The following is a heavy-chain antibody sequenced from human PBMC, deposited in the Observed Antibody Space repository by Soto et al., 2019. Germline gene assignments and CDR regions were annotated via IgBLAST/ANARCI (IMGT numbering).Heavy chain of an antibody. V-gene: IGHV5-51*01. CDR2: IYPGDSDT. CDR3: ARPTRGYYGSGSYYNVFAFDI. J-gene: IGHJ3*02. Sequence: GESLKISCKGSGYSFTSYWIGWVRQMPGKGLEWMGIIYPGDSDTRYSPSFQGQVTISADKSISTAYLQWSSLKASDTAMYYCARPTRGYYGSGSYYNVFAFDIWGQGTMVTVSS. CDR1: GYSFTSYW. D-gene: IGHD3-10*01.